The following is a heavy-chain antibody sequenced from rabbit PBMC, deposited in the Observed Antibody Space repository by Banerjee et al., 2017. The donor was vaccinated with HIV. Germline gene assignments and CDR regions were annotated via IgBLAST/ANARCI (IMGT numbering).Heavy chain of an antibody. D-gene: IGHD6-1*01. Sequence: QSLEESGGDLVKPGASLTLTCTASGFDFSSSYYMCWVRQAPGKGLEWIACIYTGSSGTTWYASWAKGRFTISKTSSTTVTLQATSLTAADTATYFCARSDTYAYAIYDCVTDDYNLWGPGTLVTVS. V-gene: IGHV1S40*01. CDR3: ARSDTYAYAIYDCVTDDYNL. J-gene: IGHJ4*01. CDR2: IYTGSSGTT. CDR1: GFDFSSSYY.